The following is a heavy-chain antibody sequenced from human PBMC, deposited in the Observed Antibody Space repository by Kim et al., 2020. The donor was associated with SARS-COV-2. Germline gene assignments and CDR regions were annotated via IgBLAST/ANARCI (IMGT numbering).Heavy chain of an antibody. V-gene: IGHV4-39*01. D-gene: IGHD7-27*01. Sequence: SETLSLTCTVSGDSFRSSAYYWGWIRQPLGKGLEWIGSIYYSGRTYYNPSLNNRVTISVDTSKNQFSLRLGSVTAADTAVYYCARLFPFESNWGHVADYWGQGTLVTVSS. CDR3: ARLFPFESNWGHVADY. CDR1: GDSFRSSAYY. CDR2: IYYSGRT. J-gene: IGHJ4*02.